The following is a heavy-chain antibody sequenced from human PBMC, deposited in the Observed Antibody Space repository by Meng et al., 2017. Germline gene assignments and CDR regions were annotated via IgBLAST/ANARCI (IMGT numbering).Heavy chain of an antibody. Sequence: GESLKISCAASGFSFSNYDMHWVRQAPGKGLEWVAAVWYDETYKFYADSVKGRFTISRDNSKNTLYLQMNSLRAEDTAVYYCAKDFEDGYNLYDYWGQGTLVTVSS. V-gene: IGHV3-33*06. D-gene: IGHD5-24*01. CDR3: AKDFEDGYNLYDY. CDR2: VWYDETYK. CDR1: GFSFSNYD. J-gene: IGHJ4*02.